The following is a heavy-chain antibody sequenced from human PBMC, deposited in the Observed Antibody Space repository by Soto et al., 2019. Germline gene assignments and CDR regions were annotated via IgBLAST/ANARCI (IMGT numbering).Heavy chain of an antibody. J-gene: IGHJ6*02. V-gene: IGHV1-69*13. CDR2: IIPIFGTA. Sequence: ASVKVSWKASGGTFSSYAISWVRQAPGQGLEWMGGIIPIFGTANYAQKFQGRVTITADESTSTAYMELSSLRSEDTAVYYCASPVRFLEWPPRYYGMDVWGQGTTVTVSS. CDR3: ASPVRFLEWPPRYYGMDV. D-gene: IGHD3-3*01. CDR1: GGTFSSYA.